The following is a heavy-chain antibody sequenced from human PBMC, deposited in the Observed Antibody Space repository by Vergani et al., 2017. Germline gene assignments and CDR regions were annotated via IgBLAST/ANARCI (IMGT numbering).Heavy chain of an antibody. CDR3: ARELEHRYYYGMDV. Sequence: QVQLVQSGAEVKKPGSSVKVSCKASGYTFTSYAMNWVRQAPGQGLEWMGWINTNTGNPTYAQGFTGRFVFSLDTSVSTAYLQISSLKAEDTAVYYCARELEHRYYYGMDVWGQGTTVTVSS. D-gene: IGHD1/OR15-1a*01. V-gene: IGHV7-4-1*02. CDR1: GYTFTSYA. CDR2: INTNTGNP. J-gene: IGHJ6*02.